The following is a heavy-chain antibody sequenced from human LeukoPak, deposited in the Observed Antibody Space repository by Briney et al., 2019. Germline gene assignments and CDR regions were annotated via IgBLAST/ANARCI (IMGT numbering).Heavy chain of an antibody. D-gene: IGHD3-3*01. V-gene: IGHV4-39*07. CDR1: GGSISSSSYY. CDR3: ARAGNYDFWSGDYYYYGMDV. Sequence: SETLSLTCTVSGGSISSSSYYWGWIRQPPGKGLEWIGSIYYSGSTYYNPSLKSRVTISVDKSKNQFSLKLYSVTAADTAVYYCARAGNYDFWSGDYYYYGMDVWGQGTTVTVSS. CDR2: IYYSGST. J-gene: IGHJ6*02.